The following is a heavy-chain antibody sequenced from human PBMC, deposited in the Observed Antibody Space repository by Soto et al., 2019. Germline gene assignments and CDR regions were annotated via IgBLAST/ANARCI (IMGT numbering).Heavy chain of an antibody. D-gene: IGHD2-8*01. CDR1: GYTFTGYY. CDR3: ARDLDVVLITGY. CDR2: INPNSGGT. J-gene: IGHJ4*02. Sequence: AAVKVSCKASGYTFTGYYMHWVRQAPGQGLEWMGWINPNSGGTNYAQKFQGRVTMTRDTSISTAYMELSRLKSDDTAVYYCARDLDVVLITGYCGQGTLVTSSS. V-gene: IGHV1-2*02.